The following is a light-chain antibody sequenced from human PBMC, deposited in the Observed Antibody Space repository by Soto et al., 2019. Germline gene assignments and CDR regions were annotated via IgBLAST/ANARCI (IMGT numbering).Light chain of an antibody. J-gene: IGLJ1*01. CDR1: ISNMRAGYD. CDR3: QSYDSTLSARYV. Sequence: QSMLTLPPSVSGAPGQRVTISCTGSISNMRAGYDVHWYQQRPGTAPKLLIFGNINRPSGVPDRFSGSKSGTSASLAITGLQAEDEGDYYCQSYDSTLSARYVFGTGTKVTVL. V-gene: IGLV1-40*01. CDR2: GNI.